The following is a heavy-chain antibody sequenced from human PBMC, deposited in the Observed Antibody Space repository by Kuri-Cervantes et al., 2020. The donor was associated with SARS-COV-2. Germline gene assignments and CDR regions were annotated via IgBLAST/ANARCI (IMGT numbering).Heavy chain of an antibody. V-gene: IGHV1-46*01. Sequence: ASVKVSCKASRYIFTTYYMHWVRQAPGQGLEWMGIINPSGGDTGYAQRVQDRVILTRDTSTSTTYMELRSLRSDDTAVYYCARGDFTAGFYWGQGTQVTVSS. CDR2: INPSGGDT. CDR3: ARGDFTAGFY. CDR1: RYIFTTYY. D-gene: IGHD2-15*01. J-gene: IGHJ4*02.